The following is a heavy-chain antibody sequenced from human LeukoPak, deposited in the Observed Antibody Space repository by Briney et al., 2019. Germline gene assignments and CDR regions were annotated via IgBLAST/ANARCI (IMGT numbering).Heavy chain of an antibody. CDR1: CASYNTYY. V-gene: IGHV4-34*01. J-gene: IGHJ4*02. CDR2: IDHRGTA. D-gene: IGHD3-3*01. CDR3: AVGITILGVAASFDS. Sequence: PSETLSLTCAVYCASYNTYYWSWIRQPPWKGLEWIGDIDHRGTATYNPSLKSRLSISADASKNQFSLKLNSVTDADTAVYYCAVGITILGVAASFDSWGQGSLVIVSS.